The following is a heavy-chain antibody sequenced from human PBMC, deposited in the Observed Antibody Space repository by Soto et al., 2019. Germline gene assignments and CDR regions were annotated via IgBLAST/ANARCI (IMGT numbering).Heavy chain of an antibody. Sequence: EVQLVESGGGLVQPGRSLRLSCAASGFTFDDYAMHWVRQAPGKGLEWVSGISWNSGSIGYADSVKGRFTISRDNAKNSLYLQMNSLRAEDTAVYYCAKDPRAPIAAAGTGLFDYWGQGTLVTVSS. J-gene: IGHJ4*02. CDR3: AKDPRAPIAAAGTGLFDY. D-gene: IGHD6-13*01. CDR2: ISWNSGSI. CDR1: GFTFDDYA. V-gene: IGHV3-9*01.